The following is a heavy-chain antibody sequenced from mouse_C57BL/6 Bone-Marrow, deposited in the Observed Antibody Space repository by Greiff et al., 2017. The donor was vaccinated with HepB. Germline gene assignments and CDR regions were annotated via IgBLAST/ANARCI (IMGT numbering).Heavy chain of an antibody. CDR3: ARSNWDYAMDY. J-gene: IGHJ4*01. CDR2: IRNKANGYTT. Sequence: EVQRVESGGGLVQPGGSLSLSCAASGFTFTDYYMSWVRQPPGKALEWLGFIRNKANGYTTEYSASVKGRFTISRDNSQSILYLQMNALRAEDSATYHCARSNWDYAMDYWGQGTSVTVSS. V-gene: IGHV7-3*01. CDR1: GFTFTDYY. D-gene: IGHD4-1*01.